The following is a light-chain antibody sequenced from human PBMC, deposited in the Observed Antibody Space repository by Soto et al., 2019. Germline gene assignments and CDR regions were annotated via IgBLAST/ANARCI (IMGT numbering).Light chain of an antibody. CDR2: EVS. CDR1: SSDVGGYNY. V-gene: IGLV2-14*01. J-gene: IGLJ2*01. CDR3: SSYTSSSTPV. Sequence: QSALTQPASVSGSPGQWITISCTGTSSDVGGYNYVSWYQQHPDKAPKLMIYEVSNRPSGVSNRFSGSKSGNTASLTISGLQAEDEADYYCSSYTSSSTPVFGGGTKLTVL.